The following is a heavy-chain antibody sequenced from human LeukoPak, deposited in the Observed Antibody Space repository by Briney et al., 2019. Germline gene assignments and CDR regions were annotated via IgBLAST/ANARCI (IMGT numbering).Heavy chain of an antibody. CDR1: GFTFDSNV. J-gene: IGHJ4*02. V-gene: IGHV3-30*18. D-gene: IGHD3-22*01. CDR3: VKGFYYNSRTYSSPLNY. Sequence: PGRSLRLSCVASGFTFDSNVMNWVRQVPDKGLEWVAFISYDGTTKFYAVSVKGRFTISRDSSKNILYLQMNSLRTEDTAVYYCVKGFYYNSRTYSSPLNYWGQGTLVTVSS. CDR2: ISYDGTTK.